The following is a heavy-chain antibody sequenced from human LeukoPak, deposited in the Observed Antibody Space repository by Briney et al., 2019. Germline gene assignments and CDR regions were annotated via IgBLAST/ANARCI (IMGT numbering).Heavy chain of an antibody. CDR1: GFTVSSNY. CDR3: ATGYNYGPVEY. Sequence: PGGSLRLSCAASGFTVSSNYMSWVCQAPGKGLEWVSVIYSGGSTYYADSMKGRFTISRDNSKNTLYLQMNSLRAEDTAVYYCATGYNYGPVEYWGQGTLVTVSS. CDR2: IYSGGST. J-gene: IGHJ4*02. D-gene: IGHD5-18*01. V-gene: IGHV3-53*01.